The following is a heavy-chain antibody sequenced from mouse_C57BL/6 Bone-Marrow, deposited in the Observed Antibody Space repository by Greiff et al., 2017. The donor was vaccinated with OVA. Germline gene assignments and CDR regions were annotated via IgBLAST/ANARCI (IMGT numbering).Heavy chain of an antibody. CDR2: ISNLAYSI. V-gene: IGHV5-15*01. CDR1: GFTFSDYG. CDR3: ARQDYSNYWYYFDY. J-gene: IGHJ2*01. Sequence: VQLKESGGGLVQPGGSLKLSCAASGFTFSDYGMAWVRQAPRTGPEWVAFISNLAYSINYADTVTGRFTISRANAKNTLYLEMISLRSEDTAMYYCARQDYSNYWYYFDYWGQGTTLTVSS. D-gene: IGHD2-5*01.